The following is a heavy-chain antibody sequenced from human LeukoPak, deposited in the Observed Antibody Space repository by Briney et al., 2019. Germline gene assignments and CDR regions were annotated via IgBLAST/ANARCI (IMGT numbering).Heavy chain of an antibody. J-gene: IGHJ4*02. CDR2: IYYSGTT. CDR1: GGSISSYY. Sequence: SETLSLTCTVSGGSISSYYWNWIRQPPGKGLEWIGYIYYSGTTNYSPSLESRVTISIDTSKKQFSLKLTSVTPADTAVYYCARGLLGGYDTFDYWGQGTLVTVSS. V-gene: IGHV4-59*01. CDR3: ARGLLGGYDTFDY. D-gene: IGHD5-12*01.